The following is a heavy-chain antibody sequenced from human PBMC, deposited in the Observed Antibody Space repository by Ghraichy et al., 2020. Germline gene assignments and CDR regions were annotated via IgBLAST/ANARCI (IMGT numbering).Heavy chain of an antibody. CDR1: GGSISSSSYY. V-gene: IGHV4-39*01. D-gene: IGHD2-2*01. CDR3: AMSVPATARDY. Sequence: SETLSLTCTVSGGSISSSSYYWGWIRQPPGKGLEWIGSIYYSGSTYYNPSLKSRVTISVDTSKNQFSLKLSSVTAADTAVYYCAMSVPATARDYWGQGTLVTVSS. J-gene: IGHJ4*02. CDR2: IYYSGST.